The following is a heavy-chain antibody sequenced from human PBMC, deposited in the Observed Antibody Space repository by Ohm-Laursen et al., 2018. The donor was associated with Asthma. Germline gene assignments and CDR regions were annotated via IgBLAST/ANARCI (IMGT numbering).Heavy chain of an antibody. J-gene: IGHJ5*02. V-gene: IGHV4-39*01. Sequence: SDTLSLTCTVSGGSISSSSYYWGWIRQPPGKGLEWIGSIYYSGSTYYNPSLKSRVTISVDTSKNQFSLKLSSVTAADTAVYYCARHWEYCSGGSCYSWFDPWGQGTLVTVSS. CDR3: ARHWEYCSGGSCYSWFDP. D-gene: IGHD2-15*01. CDR1: GGSISSSSYY. CDR2: IYYSGST.